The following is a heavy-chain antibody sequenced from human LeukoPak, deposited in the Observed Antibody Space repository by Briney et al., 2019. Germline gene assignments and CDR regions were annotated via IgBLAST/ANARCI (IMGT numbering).Heavy chain of an antibody. Sequence: GESLKISCKGSGYRFTNYWIGWVRQVPGKGLEWMGIIFPDDSDTRYSPSFQGQVTISADKSITTAYRHWSSLKASDTAIYYCARLGVSGGNYFDYWGQGILVTVSS. V-gene: IGHV5-51*01. CDR1: GYRFTNYW. D-gene: IGHD3-10*01. CDR3: ARLGVSGGNYFDY. J-gene: IGHJ4*02. CDR2: IFPDDSDT.